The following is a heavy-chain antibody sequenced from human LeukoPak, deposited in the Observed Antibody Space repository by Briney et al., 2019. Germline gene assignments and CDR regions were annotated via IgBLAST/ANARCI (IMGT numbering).Heavy chain of an antibody. J-gene: IGHJ6*03. Sequence: GGSLRLSCTVSGFTVSSNSMSWVRQAPGKGLEWVSFIYSDNTHYSDSVKGRFTISRDNSKNTLYLQMGSLRAEDMAVYYCARGGYTQYYYYYYYMDVWGKGTTVTISS. V-gene: IGHV3-66*03. D-gene: IGHD5-18*01. CDR2: IYSDNT. CDR3: ARGGYTQYYYYYYYMDV. CDR1: GFTVSSNS.